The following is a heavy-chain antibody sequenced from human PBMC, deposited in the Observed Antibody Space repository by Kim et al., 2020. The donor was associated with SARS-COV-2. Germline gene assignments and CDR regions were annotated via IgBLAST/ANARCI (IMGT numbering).Heavy chain of an antibody. CDR3: ARLWFGESVGAGGVDP. J-gene: IGHJ5*02. V-gene: IGHV4-31*02. D-gene: IGHD3-10*01. Sequence: SLKSRVTISVDTSKNQFSLKLSSVTAADTAVYYCARLWFGESVGAGGVDPWGQGTLVTVSS.